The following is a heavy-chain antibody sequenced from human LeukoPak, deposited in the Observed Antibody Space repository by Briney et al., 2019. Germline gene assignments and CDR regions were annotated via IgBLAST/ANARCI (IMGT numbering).Heavy chain of an antibody. J-gene: IGHJ4*02. CDR3: AKQESSGSYPYYFDY. V-gene: IGHV3-23*01. Sequence: GGSLRLSCAASGFIFDRYGMTWVRQAPGEGLKWVSSISDSGSRTYYADSVKGRFTVSRDNSKNTVYVQMNSLRAEDTAIYCCAKQESSGSYPYYFDYWGQGTLVTVSS. D-gene: IGHD3-22*01. CDR2: ISDSGSRT. CDR1: GFIFDRYG.